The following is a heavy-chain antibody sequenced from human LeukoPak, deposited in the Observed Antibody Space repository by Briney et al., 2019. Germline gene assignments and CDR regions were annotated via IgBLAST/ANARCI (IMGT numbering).Heavy chain of an antibody. CDR3: ARAVLVRAGRYAFDI. Sequence: PSETLSLTCTVSGGSTSSYYWSWIRQPPGKGLEWIGYIYYSGSTNYNPSLKSRVTISVDTSKNQFSLKLSSVTAADTAVYYCARAVLVRAGRYAFDIWGQGTMVTVSS. D-gene: IGHD3-3*01. J-gene: IGHJ3*02. CDR2: IYYSGST. V-gene: IGHV4-59*01. CDR1: GGSTSSYY.